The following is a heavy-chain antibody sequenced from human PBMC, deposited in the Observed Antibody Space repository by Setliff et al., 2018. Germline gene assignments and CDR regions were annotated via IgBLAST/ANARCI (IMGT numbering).Heavy chain of an antibody. CDR2: IYHSGST. CDR1: GGSISSYY. CDR3: ARDRPIAAAGTFIRYYYYYGMDV. D-gene: IGHD6-13*01. J-gene: IGHJ6*02. V-gene: IGHV4-59*01. Sequence: ASETLSLTCTVSGGSISSYYWSWIRQPPGKGLEWIGYIYHSGSTNYNPSLKSRVTISVDTSKNQFSLKLSSVTAADTAVYYCARDRPIAAAGTFIRYYYYYGMDVWGQGTTVTVSS.